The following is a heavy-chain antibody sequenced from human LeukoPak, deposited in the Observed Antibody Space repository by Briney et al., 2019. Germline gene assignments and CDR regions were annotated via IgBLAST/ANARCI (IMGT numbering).Heavy chain of an antibody. D-gene: IGHD3-10*01. CDR2: IIPIFGTA. CDR3: AGLNYGSESLINYYYYYMDV. CDR1: VGTYSSYA. Sequence: GASVKVSCKSSVGTYSSYAISWVRQAPGQGLEWMGGIIPIFGTANYAQKFQGRVTITADESTSTAYMELSSLRSEDTAVYYCAGLNYGSESLINYYYYYMDVWGKGTTVTVSS. J-gene: IGHJ6*03. V-gene: IGHV1-69*13.